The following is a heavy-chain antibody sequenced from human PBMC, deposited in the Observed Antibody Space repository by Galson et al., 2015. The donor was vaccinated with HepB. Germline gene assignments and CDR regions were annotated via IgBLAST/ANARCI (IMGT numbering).Heavy chain of an antibody. V-gene: IGHV3-7*05. D-gene: IGHD2-8*02. CDR1: GFTLNNFW. CDR2: IKHDGSEK. Sequence: SLRLSCAASGFTLNNFWMSWVRQAPGKGLEWVANIKHDGSEKYYVDSVKGRFTISRDNAKNSLYLQMSSLRAEGTAVYFCARDSILCTGCAFGLWGQGTMVTVSS. CDR3: ARDSILCTGCAFGL. J-gene: IGHJ3*01.